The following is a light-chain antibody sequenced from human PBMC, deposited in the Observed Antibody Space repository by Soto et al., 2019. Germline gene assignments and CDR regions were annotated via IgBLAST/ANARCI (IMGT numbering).Light chain of an antibody. J-gene: IGLJ3*02. CDR3: SSSTHSNTVV. Sequence: QSALTQPASVSGSPGQSVILSCSGTSGDIGAYDHVAWFQQHPGEVPKLLLRDVTNRPSGVSGRFSGSKSDNTAYLTISGLRPEDEADYYCSSSTHSNTVVFGGGTKVTVL. CDR1: SGDIGAYDH. CDR2: DVT. V-gene: IGLV2-14*03.